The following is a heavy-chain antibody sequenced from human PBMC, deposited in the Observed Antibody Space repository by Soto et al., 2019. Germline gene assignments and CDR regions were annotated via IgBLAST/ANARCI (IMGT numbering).Heavy chain of an antibody. CDR1: GFPFSSYA. J-gene: IGHJ1*01. D-gene: IGHD4-17*01. Sequence: GGSLRLSCAASGFPFSSYAMSWVRQAPGKGLEWVSAISGSGGSTYYADSVKGRLTISRDNSKNTLYLQMNSLSAEDTAVYYCAKYSTVTTMDFQHWGQGTLVTVSS. V-gene: IGHV3-23*01. CDR2: ISGSGGST. CDR3: AKYSTVTTMDFQH.